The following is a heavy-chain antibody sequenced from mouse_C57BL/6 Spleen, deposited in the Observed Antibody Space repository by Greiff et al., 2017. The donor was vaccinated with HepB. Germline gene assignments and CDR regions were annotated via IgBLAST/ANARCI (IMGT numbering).Heavy chain of an antibody. Sequence: QVQLKESGAELVKPGASVKMSCKASGYTFTTYPIEWMKQNHGKSLEWIGNFHPYNDDTKYNEKLKGKATLTVEKSSSTVYLELSRLTSDDSAVYYCARGNYDFLAPFAYWGQGTLVTVSA. D-gene: IGHD2-4*01. V-gene: IGHV1-47*01. CDR3: ARGNYDFLAPFAY. J-gene: IGHJ3*01. CDR1: GYTFTTYP. CDR2: FHPYNDDT.